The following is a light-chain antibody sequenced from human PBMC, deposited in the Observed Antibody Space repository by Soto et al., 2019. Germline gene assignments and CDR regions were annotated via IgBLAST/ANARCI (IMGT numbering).Light chain of an antibody. CDR2: DVA. V-gene: IGKV3-20*01. Sequence: IALTQCPGTLALSPGERATLSCRASQSVSTRYLAWYQQKPGQAPRLLIHDVASRATGIPDRFSGSGCGTDFILTISRLEPEDFAVYYCQQFGTSSPGTFCPGTNVDTK. CDR1: QSVSTRY. J-gene: IGKJ3*01. CDR3: QQFGTSSPGT.